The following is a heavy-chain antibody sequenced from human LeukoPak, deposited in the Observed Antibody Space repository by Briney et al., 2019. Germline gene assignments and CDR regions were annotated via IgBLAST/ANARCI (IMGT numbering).Heavy chain of an antibody. D-gene: IGHD4-23*01. J-gene: IGHJ4*02. Sequence: SETLSLTCTVSGGSISSSSYYWGWIRQPPGKGLEWIGSIYYSGSTYYNPSLKSRVTISVDTSKNQFSLKLRSVTAADTAVYCCANLRWPLDYWGQGTLVTVSS. CDR1: GGSISSSSYY. CDR3: ANLRWPLDY. CDR2: IYYSGST. V-gene: IGHV4-39*01.